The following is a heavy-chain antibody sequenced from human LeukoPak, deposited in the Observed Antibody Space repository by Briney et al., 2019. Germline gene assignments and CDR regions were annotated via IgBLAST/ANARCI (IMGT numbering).Heavy chain of an antibody. CDR3: ARAQWRTYSYYYMDV. V-gene: IGHV3-53*01. Sequence: GGSLRLSCAASGFTVSFNYMSWVRQAPGKGLEWISVIYSGGSTYYADSVKGRFTISRDDSKNTLYLQMNSLRAEDTAIYYCARAQWRTYSYYYMDVWGKGTTVTVSS. CDR2: IYSGGST. CDR1: GFTVSFNY. D-gene: IGHD6-19*01. J-gene: IGHJ6*03.